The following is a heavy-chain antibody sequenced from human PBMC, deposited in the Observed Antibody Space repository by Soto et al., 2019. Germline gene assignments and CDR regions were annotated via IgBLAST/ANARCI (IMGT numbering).Heavy chain of an antibody. CDR3: ATVDRSVALVGWFDP. D-gene: IGHD2-8*02. J-gene: IGHJ5*02. CDR2: IIPVSGTA. V-gene: IGHV1-69*01. CDR1: GGTFSSYV. Sequence: QVHLEQSGAEVKKPGSSVKVSCKFSGGTFSSYVIIWVRQAPGQGLEGMGGIIPVSGTANYAKKFHGRVTISAEAATNPAYMELSSVRFDDTAVYYCATVDRSVALVGWFDPWGQGTLVTVSS.